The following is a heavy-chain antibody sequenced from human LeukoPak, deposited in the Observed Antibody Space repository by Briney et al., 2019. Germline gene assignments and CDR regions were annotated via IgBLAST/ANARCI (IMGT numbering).Heavy chain of an antibody. Sequence: ASVKVSCKASGYTFTGYGINWVRQAPGQGLEWMGWINTYNGNTNYAQKLQGRVTMTIDTSTSTAYMDLRSLRSDDTAVYHCARDLGGVSPAAGIDYWGQGTLVTVSS. D-gene: IGHD2-2*01. CDR1: GYTFTGYG. CDR2: INTYNGNT. J-gene: IGHJ4*02. V-gene: IGHV1-18*01. CDR3: ARDLGGVSPAAGIDY.